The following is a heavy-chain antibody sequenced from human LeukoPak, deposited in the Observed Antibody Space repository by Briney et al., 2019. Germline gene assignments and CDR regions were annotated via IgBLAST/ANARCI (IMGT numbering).Heavy chain of an antibody. Sequence: PGGSLRLSCAASGFTLSSYWMYWVRHAPGKGLVWVSRINSDGSITNYADSVKGRFTISRDNAKNTLYLQMNSLRAEDTAVYYCAGVGGARVYWGQGTLVTVSS. J-gene: IGHJ4*02. CDR1: GFTLSSYW. CDR2: INSDGSIT. V-gene: IGHV3-74*01. CDR3: AGVGGARVY. D-gene: IGHD1-26*01.